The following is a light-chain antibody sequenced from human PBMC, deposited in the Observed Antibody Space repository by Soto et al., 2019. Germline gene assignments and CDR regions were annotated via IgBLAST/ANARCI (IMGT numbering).Light chain of an antibody. CDR1: SSDVGSYDH. CDR2: EVS. Sequence: QSALTQPASASGSPGQSITISCSGTSSDVGSYDHVAWYQQFPVKTPKLMIYEVSNRPSGVSSRFSGSKSGNTASLTISGLQADDDADYYCISYTGSSTSYVFGSGTKVTVL. J-gene: IGLJ1*01. V-gene: IGLV2-14*01. CDR3: ISYTGSSTSYV.